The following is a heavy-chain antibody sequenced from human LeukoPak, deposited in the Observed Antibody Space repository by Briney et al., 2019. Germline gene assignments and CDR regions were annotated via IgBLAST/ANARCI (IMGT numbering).Heavy chain of an antibody. CDR3: ARDSSANWFDP. D-gene: IGHD3-22*01. CDR1: GGSISGSISSYY. Sequence: SETLSLTCTVSGGSISGSISSYYWNWIRQPPGKGLEWIGYIYYSGSTNYNPSLKSRVTISVDTSKNQFSLKMTSVTAADTAVYYCARDSSANWFDPWGQGTLVTVSS. CDR2: IYYSGST. J-gene: IGHJ5*02. V-gene: IGHV4-61*01.